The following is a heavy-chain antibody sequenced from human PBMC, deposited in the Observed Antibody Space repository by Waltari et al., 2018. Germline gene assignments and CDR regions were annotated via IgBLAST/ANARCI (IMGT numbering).Heavy chain of an antibody. D-gene: IGHD2-21*02. CDR3: ARDTGGDQVLYDY. V-gene: IGHV1-2*02. J-gene: IGHJ4*02. Sequence: QVQLVQAVAEVKKPGASVKVSCKASVYTFTGYYMHWVRRAPGQGLEWMGWINPHSGGTNYAQKFQGRVTMPRDTSISTAYMELSRLRSDDTAVYYCARDTGGDQVLYDYWGQGTLVTVSS. CDR1: VYTFTGYY. CDR2: INPHSGGT.